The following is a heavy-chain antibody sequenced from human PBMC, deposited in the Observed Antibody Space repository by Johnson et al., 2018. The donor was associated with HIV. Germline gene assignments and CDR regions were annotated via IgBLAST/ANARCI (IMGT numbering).Heavy chain of an antibody. D-gene: IGHD3-22*01. CDR3: AKVDNYYGGAFDI. CDR1: GFTFSSYP. Sequence: VQLVESGGGVVQPGRSLRLSCAASGFTFSSYPMHWVRQAPGKGLEWVSGISWNSGTIGYADSVKGRFTISRDNAKNSLYLQMNSLRTEDTAFYYCAKVDNYYGGAFDIWGQGTMVTVSS. V-gene: IGHV3-9*01. CDR2: ISWNSGTI. J-gene: IGHJ3*02.